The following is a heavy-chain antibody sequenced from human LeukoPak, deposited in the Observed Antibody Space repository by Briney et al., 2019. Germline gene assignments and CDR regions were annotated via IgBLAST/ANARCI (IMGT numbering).Heavy chain of an antibody. Sequence: ASVKVSCKASGYTFTSYAMHWVRQAPGQRLEWMGWINAGNGNTKYSQKFQGRVTITADESTSTAYMELSSLRSEDTAVYYCASPLYCSGGSCPLGGFDPWGQGTLVTVSS. CDR1: GYTFTSYA. D-gene: IGHD2-15*01. CDR3: ASPLYCSGGSCPLGGFDP. J-gene: IGHJ5*02. CDR2: INAGNGNT. V-gene: IGHV1-3*01.